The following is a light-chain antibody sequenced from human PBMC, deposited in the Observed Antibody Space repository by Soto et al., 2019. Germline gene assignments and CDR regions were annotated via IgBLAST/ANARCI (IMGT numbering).Light chain of an antibody. Sequence: DIQMTQSPSSLSASVGNRVTITCRASQSISTYLNWYQKKPGKAPNLLIYDASRLQSGVPSRFSGSGGGTDFTLSISSVQPEDFAVYYCQQYHNWPPGLTFGGGTKVDIK. J-gene: IGKJ4*01. V-gene: IGKV1-39*01. CDR2: DAS. CDR3: QQYHNWPPGLT. CDR1: QSISTY.